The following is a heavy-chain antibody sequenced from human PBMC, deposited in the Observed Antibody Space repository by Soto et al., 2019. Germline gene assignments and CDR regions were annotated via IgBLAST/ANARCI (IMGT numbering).Heavy chain of an antibody. V-gene: IGHV1-18*04. CDR1: GYKFITYG. Sequence: QIQLVQSGSEVKKPGASVKVSCKASGYKFITYGITWVRQSPGQGLEWMGGISTYSGNTDYAQKFQDRLTIIADESTSTVSMELRSLRSDDTAVYYCAVAMVREILIFESSGMHVWGQGTTVTVSS. D-gene: IGHD3-10*01. J-gene: IGHJ6*02. CDR3: AVAMVREILIFESSGMHV. CDR2: ISTYSGNT.